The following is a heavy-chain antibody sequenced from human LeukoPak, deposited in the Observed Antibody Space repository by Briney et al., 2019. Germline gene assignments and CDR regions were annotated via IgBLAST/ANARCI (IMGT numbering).Heavy chain of an antibody. CDR1: GFTFSSYW. V-gene: IGHV3-7*01. Sequence: GGSLILSCVVSGFTFSSYWMSWVRQAPGKGLEWVANIKQDGGEIYYVDSVKGRFTISRDNAKNSLYLQMNSLRAEDTAVYYCARRAGGYSHPYDYWGQGILVTVSS. CDR2: IKQDGGEI. J-gene: IGHJ4*02. CDR3: ARRAGGYSHPYDY. D-gene: IGHD4-23*01.